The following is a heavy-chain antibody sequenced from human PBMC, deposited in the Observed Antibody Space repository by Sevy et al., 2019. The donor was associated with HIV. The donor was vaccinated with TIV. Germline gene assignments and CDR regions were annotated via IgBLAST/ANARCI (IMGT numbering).Heavy chain of an antibody. V-gene: IGHV3-15*01. J-gene: IGHJ6*02. CDR1: GLTFTYAW. Sequence: GGSLRLSCAVSGLTFTYAWMSWVRQAPGKGLEWVGRIKSKVDGGTTDYGAPVKGRFTISRDDSKNTLYLQMNSLKTEDTAVYYCATDPIIVLMVTDGMDVWCQGTTVTVSS. D-gene: IGHD2-8*01. CDR3: ATDPIIVLMVTDGMDV. CDR2: IKSKVDGGTT.